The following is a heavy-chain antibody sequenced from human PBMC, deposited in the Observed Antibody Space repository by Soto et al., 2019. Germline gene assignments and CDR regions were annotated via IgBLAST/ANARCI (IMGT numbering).Heavy chain of an antibody. CDR3: ARDPSPDSSGWYYFDY. J-gene: IGHJ4*02. CDR2: IGTSGTPV. D-gene: IGHD6-19*01. CDR1: GFTFKTYN. Sequence: EVQLEESGGALVQPGGSLRLSCAASGFTFKTYNMNWVRQAPGKGLEWVSYIGTSGTPVYYADSVKGRFTISRDNAKNSLFLQMHSLREEDTALYFCARDPSPDSSGWYYFDYWGQRTLVTVSS. V-gene: IGHV3-48*02.